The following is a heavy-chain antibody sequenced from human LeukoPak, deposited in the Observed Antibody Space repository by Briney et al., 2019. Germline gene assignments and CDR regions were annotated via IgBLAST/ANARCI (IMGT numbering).Heavy chain of an antibody. D-gene: IGHD3-16*01. V-gene: IGHV4-39*01. Sequence: SETLSLTCTVSGGSISSSSYCWGWIRQPPGNGLEWIGSICYSGSTFYNPSLKCRVTLSADTSKNQFSLKLSSVTAADTAVYYCARGWGYFDFWGQGTLLTVSS. CDR3: ARGWGYFDF. CDR1: GGSISSSSYC. CDR2: ICYSGST. J-gene: IGHJ4*02.